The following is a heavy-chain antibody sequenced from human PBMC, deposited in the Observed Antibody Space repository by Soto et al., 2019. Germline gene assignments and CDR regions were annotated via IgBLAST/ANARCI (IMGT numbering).Heavy chain of an antibody. CDR3: ARCYCSVGSCYTCWHFDL. Sequence: QVQLVQSGAEVKEPGASVKLSCQASGYTFMNYAITWVRQAPGQGREWMGWISPSTGNTDQAQNFQGRVTMTLDTSTNTANMELRTLRSDDSAVYYCARCYCSVGSCYTCWHFDLWGRGTLVTVSS. D-gene: IGHD2-15*01. J-gene: IGHJ2*01. CDR2: ISPSTGNT. V-gene: IGHV1-18*01. CDR1: GYTFMNYA.